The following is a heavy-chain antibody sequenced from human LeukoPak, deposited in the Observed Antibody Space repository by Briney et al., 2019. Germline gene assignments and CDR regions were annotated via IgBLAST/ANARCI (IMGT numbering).Heavy chain of an antibody. D-gene: IGHD3-22*01. J-gene: IGHJ5*02. CDR3: ATEVSGFYSNGWFDP. V-gene: IGHV3-11*01. CDR1: GFTFSDYY. Sequence: PGGSLRLSCAASGFTFSDYYMSWIRQAPGKGLEWVSYITSSGSTIYYADSMKGRFTISRDNAKNSLYLQMNSLRAEDTAVYYCATEVSGFYSNGWFDPWGQGTLVTVSS. CDR2: ITSSGSTI.